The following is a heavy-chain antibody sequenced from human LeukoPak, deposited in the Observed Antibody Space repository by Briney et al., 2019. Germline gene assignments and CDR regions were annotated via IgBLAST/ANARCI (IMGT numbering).Heavy chain of an antibody. V-gene: IGHV3-15*01. J-gene: IGHJ3*02. D-gene: IGHD3-22*01. CDR2: IKSKTDGGTT. CDR1: GFTFSNAR. Sequence: PGGSLRLSCAASGFTFSNARMSWVRQAPGKGLEWVGRIKSKTDGGTTDYAAPGKGRFTISRDDSKNTLYLKMNSLKTEDTAVYYCTTDALVYYYDSSGDLDAFDIWGQGAMVTVSS. CDR3: TTDALVYYYDSSGDLDAFDI.